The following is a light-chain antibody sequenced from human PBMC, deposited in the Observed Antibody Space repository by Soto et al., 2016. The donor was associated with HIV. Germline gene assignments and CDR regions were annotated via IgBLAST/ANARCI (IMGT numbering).Light chain of an antibody. Sequence: SYELTQPPSVSVSPGQTASITCSGDKLGDKYACWYQQKPGQSPVLVIYQDSNRPSGIPERFSGSNSGNTATLTISGTQAMGEADYYCQAWDSSTVVFGGGTKLTVL. J-gene: IGLJ2*01. CDR1: KLGDKY. V-gene: IGLV3-1*01. CDR3: QAWDSSTVV. CDR2: QDS.